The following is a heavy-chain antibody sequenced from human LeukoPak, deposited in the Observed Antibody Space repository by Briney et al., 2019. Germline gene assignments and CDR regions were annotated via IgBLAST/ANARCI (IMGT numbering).Heavy chain of an antibody. J-gene: IGHJ4*02. CDR1: GYTFTGYY. Sequence: ASVKVSCKASGYTFTGYYTHWVRQAPGQGLEWMGWINPNSGGTNYAQKFQGRVTMTRDTSISTAYMELSRLRSDDTAVYYCARDPGLQYGRVVVAALIFDYWGQGTLVTVSS. D-gene: IGHD2-15*01. V-gene: IGHV1-2*02. CDR3: ARDPGLQYGRVVVAALIFDY. CDR2: INPNSGGT.